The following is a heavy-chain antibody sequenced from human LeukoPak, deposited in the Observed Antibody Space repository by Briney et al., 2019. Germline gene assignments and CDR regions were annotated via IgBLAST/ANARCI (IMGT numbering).Heavy chain of an antibody. CDR1: GFTFSSYW. V-gene: IGHV3-74*01. J-gene: IGHJ5*02. Sequence: PGGSLRLSCAASGFTFSSYWMHWVRQAPGKGLVWVSRINTDGSLTEYADSVKGRFTMSRDNAKNTLYLQMNSLRAEDTAVYYCSRGGTATFDPWGQGTLVTVSS. CDR2: INTDGSLT. CDR3: SRGGTATFDP. D-gene: IGHD4-17*01.